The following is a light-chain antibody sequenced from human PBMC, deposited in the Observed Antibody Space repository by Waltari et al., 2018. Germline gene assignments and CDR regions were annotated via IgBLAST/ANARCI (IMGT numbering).Light chain of an antibody. Sequence: SYELTQPPSVSVSPGQTARSTCSGDALPKQFGYWYQRKSGRAPVLMIYTDSGRPSGIPERFSGSSSGTTVTLTISAVQPEDEADYYCQSAHSNGSDVVFGGGTKLTVL. V-gene: IGLV3-25*03. J-gene: IGLJ2*01. CDR3: QSAHSNGSDVV. CDR1: ALPKQF. CDR2: TDS.